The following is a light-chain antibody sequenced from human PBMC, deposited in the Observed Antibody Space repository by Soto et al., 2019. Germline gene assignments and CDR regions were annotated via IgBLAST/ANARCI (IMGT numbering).Light chain of an antibody. J-gene: IGKJ3*01. V-gene: IGKV3-20*01. CDR2: GSS. CDR1: QSVSNTY. CDR3: QQYGRSPPFT. Sequence: EIVVTQSPGTLSLSPGESATLSCRASQSVSNTYLAWYQQKPGQAPRLLIFGSSRRATGIPDRFSGSGSGTDFTLTISRLEPEDFAVYNCQQYGRSPPFTFGPGTKVDI.